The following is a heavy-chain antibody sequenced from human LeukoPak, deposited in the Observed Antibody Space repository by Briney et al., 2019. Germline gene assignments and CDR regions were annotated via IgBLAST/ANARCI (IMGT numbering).Heavy chain of an antibody. CDR2: IRPYSGGT. CDR1: GYTFTDYY. CDR3: ARGPIAVAASPPYYFDY. Sequence: ASVKVSCKASGYTFTDYYMHWVRQAPGQGLEWMGWIRPYSGGTDNAQKFQGRVTMTRDTSISTAYMELSSLRSDDTAVYYCARGPIAVAASPPYYFDYWGQGTLVTVSS. V-gene: IGHV1-2*02. D-gene: IGHD6-19*01. J-gene: IGHJ4*02.